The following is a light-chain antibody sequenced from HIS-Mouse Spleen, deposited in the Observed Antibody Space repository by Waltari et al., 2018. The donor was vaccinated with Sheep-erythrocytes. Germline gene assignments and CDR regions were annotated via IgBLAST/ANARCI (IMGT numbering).Light chain of an antibody. Sequence: AIRMTQSPSSFSASTGDRVTITCLASQGISSYLAWYQQKPGKAPKLLIYAASTLQSGVPSRFSGSGSGTDFTLTISCLQSEDFATYYCQQYYSYPSFGGGTK. J-gene: IGKJ4*01. V-gene: IGKV1-8*01. CDR2: AAS. CDR1: QGISSY. CDR3: QQYYSYPS.